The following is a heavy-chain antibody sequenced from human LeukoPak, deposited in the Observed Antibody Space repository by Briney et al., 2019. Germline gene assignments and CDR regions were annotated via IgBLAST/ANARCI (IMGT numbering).Heavy chain of an antibody. V-gene: IGHV1-18*01. D-gene: IGHD1-26*01. Sequence: ASVKVSCKASGYTFTSYGISWVRQAPGQGLEWMGWISAYNGNTNYAQKLQGRVTMTTDTSTSTAYMELRSLRSEDTAVYYCARDRVAGLSGSDSTSDDAFDIWGQGTMVTVSS. CDR2: ISAYNGNT. CDR3: ARDRVAGLSGSDSTSDDAFDI. CDR1: GYTFTSYG. J-gene: IGHJ3*02.